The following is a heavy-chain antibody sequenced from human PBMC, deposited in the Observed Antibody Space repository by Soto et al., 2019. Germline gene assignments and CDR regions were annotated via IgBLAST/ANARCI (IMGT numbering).Heavy chain of an antibody. CDR2: ISSSSSYI. D-gene: IGHD3-10*01. V-gene: IGHV3-21*01. CDR3: ARDKTDYGSGSYYNVDAFDI. CDR1: GFTFSSYS. Sequence: GGSLRLSCAASGFTFSSYSMNWVRQAPGKGLEWVSSISSSSSYIYYADSVKGRFTISRDNAKNSLYLQMNSLRAEDTAVYYCARDKTDYGSGSYYNVDAFDIWGQGTMVTVSS. J-gene: IGHJ3*02.